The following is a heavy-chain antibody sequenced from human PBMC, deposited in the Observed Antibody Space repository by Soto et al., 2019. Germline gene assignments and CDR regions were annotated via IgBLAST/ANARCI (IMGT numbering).Heavy chain of an antibody. CDR1: GGSISSGGYY. V-gene: IGHV4-31*03. D-gene: IGHD2-2*01. CDR3: ARDRGYCSSTSCYPGGMDV. CDR2: IYYSGST. Sequence: QVQLQESGPGLVKPSQTLSLTCTVSGGSISSGGYYWSWIRQHTGKGLEWIGYIYYSGSTYYNPSLKSRVTTSVDTSKNQFSLKLSSVTAADTAVYYCARDRGYCSSTSCYPGGMDVWGQGTTVTVSS. J-gene: IGHJ6*02.